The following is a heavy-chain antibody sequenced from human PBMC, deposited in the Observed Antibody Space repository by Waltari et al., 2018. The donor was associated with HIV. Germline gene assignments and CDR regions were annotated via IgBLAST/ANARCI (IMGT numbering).Heavy chain of an antibody. V-gene: IGHV1-2*02. CDR2: VNPKNGVA. J-gene: IGHJ5*02. D-gene: IGHD1-1*01. CDR3: VRGGTHP. Sequence: QEQLVQSGAEVKKPGASVKVSGKASGYSFNDYYIHWIRQAPGKGLESVGWVNPKNGVAHYAQKFEGRVTISSDTSSRTVYMDFRRLTSDDTAVFYCVRGGTHPWGQGTLITVSS. CDR1: GYSFNDYY.